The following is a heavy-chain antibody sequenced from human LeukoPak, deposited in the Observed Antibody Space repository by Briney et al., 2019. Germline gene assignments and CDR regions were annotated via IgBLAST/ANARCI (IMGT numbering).Heavy chain of an antibody. D-gene: IGHD1-26*01. CDR2: IIPIFGTA. CDR3: ARAVGATTLAFDY. Sequence: ASVKVSCKASGGTFSSYAISWVRQAPGQGLEWMGGIIPIFGTANYAQKFQGRVTITADESTSTAYMELSSLRSEDTAVYYCARAVGATTLAFDYWGQGTLVTVPS. V-gene: IGHV1-69*13. J-gene: IGHJ4*02. CDR1: GGTFSSYA.